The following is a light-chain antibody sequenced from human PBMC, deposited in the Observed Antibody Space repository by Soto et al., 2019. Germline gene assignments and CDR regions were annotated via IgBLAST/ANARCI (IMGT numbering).Light chain of an antibody. CDR2: EVS. CDR3: SSYTSSSTLV. V-gene: IGLV2-14*01. J-gene: IGLJ1*01. CDR1: SSDVGGYNY. Sequence: QSALTQPASVSGSPGQSITISYTGTSSDVGGYNYVSWYQQHPGKAPKLLIYEVSNRPSGVSNRFSGSKSVKTASLTISGFQAEDEADYYCSSYTSSSTLVFGTGIKLTVL.